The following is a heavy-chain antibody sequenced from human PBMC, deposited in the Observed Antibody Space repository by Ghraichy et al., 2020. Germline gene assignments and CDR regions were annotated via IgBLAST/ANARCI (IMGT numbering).Heavy chain of an antibody. CDR1: GGSISSYY. CDR3: ARYHSGYDYLDY. D-gene: IGHD5-12*01. J-gene: IGHJ4*02. V-gene: IGHV4-59*01. Sequence: SETLSLTCTVSGGSISSYYWSWIRQPPGKGLEWIGYIYYSGRTNYNPSLKSRVTISVDTSKNQFSLKLSSVTAADTAVYYCARYHSGYDYLDYWGQGTLVTVSS. CDR2: IYYSGRT.